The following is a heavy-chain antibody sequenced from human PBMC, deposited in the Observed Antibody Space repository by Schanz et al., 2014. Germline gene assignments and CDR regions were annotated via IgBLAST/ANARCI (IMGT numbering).Heavy chain of an antibody. J-gene: IGHJ6*02. CDR1: FFPFDDPS. D-gene: IGHD3-16*01. CDR3: AKDRQNRVNRVGYYYGMDV. Sequence: EVQEVESGFFFFPPSRSLSLSLAASFFPFDDPSLHWVRPSPFQGLDFFSFPRFPSGSLGYADSVKGRFTISRDDAKNSLYLQMNSLRAEDTALYYCAKDRQNRVNRVGYYYGMDVWGQGTTVTVSS. V-gene: IGHV3-9*01. CDR2: PRFPSGSL.